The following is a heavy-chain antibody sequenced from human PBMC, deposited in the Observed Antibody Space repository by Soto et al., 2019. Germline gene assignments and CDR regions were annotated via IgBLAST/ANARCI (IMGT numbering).Heavy chain of an antibody. CDR1: GFTFRDYA. CDR3: TRRYCTNGICFSANGMDV. CDR2: IRSEAYGGAA. D-gene: IGHD2-8*01. J-gene: IGHJ6*02. V-gene: IGHV3-49*04. Sequence: GGSLRLSCTASGFTFRDYAVSWVRKAPGKGLEWVGFIRSEAYGGAAEYAASVKDRFTISRDDSKSIAYLQMNSLKTEDTAVYYCTRRYCTNGICFSANGMDVWGQGTTVTVSS.